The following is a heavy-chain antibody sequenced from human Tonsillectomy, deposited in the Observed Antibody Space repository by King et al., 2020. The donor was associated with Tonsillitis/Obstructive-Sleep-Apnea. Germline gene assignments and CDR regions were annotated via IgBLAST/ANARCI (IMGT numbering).Heavy chain of an antibody. D-gene: IGHD6-13*01. CDR1: GFTVSSNY. J-gene: IGHJ1*01. Sequence: VQLVESGGGLVQPGGSLRLSCAASGFTVSSNYMSWVRQAPGKGLEWVSVIYSGGSTYYADSVKGRFTISRDNSKNTLYLQMNSLRAEDTAVYYCARVIVTSSSWTRAEYFQHWGQGTLVTVSS. CDR3: ARVIVTSSSWTRAEYFQH. V-gene: IGHV3-66*01. CDR2: IYSGGST.